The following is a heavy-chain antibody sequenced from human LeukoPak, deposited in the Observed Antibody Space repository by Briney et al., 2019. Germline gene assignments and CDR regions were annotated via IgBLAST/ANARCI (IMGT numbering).Heavy chain of an antibody. Sequence: ASVNVSCKASRYTFTNYGFSWVRQAPGQGLEWMGWISAYNGNTNYAQKLQGRVTMTTDTSTSTAYMELRSLRSDDTAVYYCARGSSGYSAGDYWGQGTLVTVSS. V-gene: IGHV1-18*01. CDR1: RYTFTNYG. CDR3: ARGSSGYSAGDY. CDR2: ISAYNGNT. J-gene: IGHJ4*02. D-gene: IGHD3-22*01.